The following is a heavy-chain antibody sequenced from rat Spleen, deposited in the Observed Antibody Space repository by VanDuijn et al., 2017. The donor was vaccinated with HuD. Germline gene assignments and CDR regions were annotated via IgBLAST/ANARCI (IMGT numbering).Heavy chain of an antibody. CDR3: ARHPPSFGVRGFDY. V-gene: IGHV2-72*01. D-gene: IGHD4-3*01. J-gene: IGHJ2*01. CDR1: GFTFSNYY. Sequence: VQLVESGGGLVQPGRSLKLSCAASGFTFSNYYMAWVRQPPGKSLVWMGTIWAGRGTNYNSAVQSRLSISRDTSKSQVFLKMNSLQAEDTGTYHCARHPPSFGVRGFDYWGQGVMVTVSS. CDR2: IWAGRGT.